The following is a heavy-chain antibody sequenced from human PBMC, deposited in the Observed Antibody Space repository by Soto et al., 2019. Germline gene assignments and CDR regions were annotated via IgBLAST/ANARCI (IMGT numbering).Heavy chain of an antibody. Sequence: GGSLRLSCTASGFTFGDYAMSWFRQAPGKGLEWVGFIRSKAYGGTTEYAASVKGRFTISRDDSKSIAYLQMNSLKTVDTAVYYCTRVGEVVPAAMRRRVFDYWGQGTLVTVSS. V-gene: IGHV3-49*03. CDR3: TRVGEVVPAAMRRRVFDY. J-gene: IGHJ4*02. D-gene: IGHD2-2*01. CDR1: GFTFGDYA. CDR2: IRSKAYGGTT.